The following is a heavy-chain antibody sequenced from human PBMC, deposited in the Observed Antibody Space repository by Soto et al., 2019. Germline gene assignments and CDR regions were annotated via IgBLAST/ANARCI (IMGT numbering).Heavy chain of an antibody. Sequence: GASVKVSCKASGYTFTSYYMHWVRQAPGQGLEWMGIINPSGGSTSYAQKFQGRVTMTRDTSTSTVYMELSSLRSEDTAVYYCARDTSVGVAGYYYYGMDVWGQGTTVTVSS. CDR1: GYTFTSYY. V-gene: IGHV1-46*03. CDR2: INPSGGST. J-gene: IGHJ6*02. D-gene: IGHD6-19*01. CDR3: ARDTSVGVAGYYYYGMDV.